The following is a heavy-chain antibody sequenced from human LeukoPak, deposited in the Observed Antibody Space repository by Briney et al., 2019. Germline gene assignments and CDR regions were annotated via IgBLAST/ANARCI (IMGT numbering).Heavy chain of an antibody. CDR2: TSWYSGSI. D-gene: IGHD6-13*01. V-gene: IGHV3-9*01. Sequence: GGSLSLSCAAYGFTFDDYAMHWVRQDPGKGMEWVSGTSWYSGSIGYADSVKVRFTISRDNAQNSLDLQMNSLRSEDTALYYCGRGGVAAAGTRAMGRSHFYYWGQGSLVTVSS. J-gene: IGHJ4*02. CDR1: GFTFDDYA. CDR3: GRGGVAAAGTRAMGRSHFYY.